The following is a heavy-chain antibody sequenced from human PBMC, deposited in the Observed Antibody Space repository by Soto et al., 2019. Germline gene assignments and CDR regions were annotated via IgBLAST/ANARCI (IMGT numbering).Heavy chain of an antibody. CDR1: GGTFSSYA. CDR2: IIPIFGTA. CDR3: ARDPGLYNWNEENWSDP. D-gene: IGHD1-1*01. J-gene: IGHJ5*02. Sequence: SVKVSCKASGGTFSSYAISWVRQAPGQGLEWMGGIIPIFGTANYAQKFQGRVTITADESTSTAYMELSSLRSEDTAVYYCARDPGLYNWNEENWSDPWGQGTLVTVSS. V-gene: IGHV1-69*13.